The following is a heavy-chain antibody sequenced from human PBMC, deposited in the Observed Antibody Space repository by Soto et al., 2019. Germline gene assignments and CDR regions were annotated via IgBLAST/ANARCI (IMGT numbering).Heavy chain of an antibody. CDR1: GYTFAGYY. CDR3: ARLTMAQDAFDI. D-gene: IGHD3-10*01. V-gene: IGHV1-2*04. Sequence: ASVKVSCKASGYTFAGYYMHWVRQAPGQGLEWMGWINPNSGGTNYAQKFQGWVTMTTDTSTSTAYKELRSLRSDDTAVYYCARLTMAQDAFDIWGQGTMVTVSS. CDR2: INPNSGGT. J-gene: IGHJ3*02.